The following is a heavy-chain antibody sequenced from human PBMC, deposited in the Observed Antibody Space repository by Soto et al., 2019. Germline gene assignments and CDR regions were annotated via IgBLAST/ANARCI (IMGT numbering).Heavy chain of an antibody. V-gene: IGHV3-30*18. Sequence: QVQLVESGGGVVQPGRSLRLSCAASGFTFSSYGMHWVRQAPGKGLEWVAVISYDGSNKYYADSVKGRFTISRDNSKNTLYLQMNSLRAEDTAVYYCAKEGDYDYIWGSYRYTQYYFDYWGQGTLVTVSS. CDR1: GFTFSSYG. CDR2: ISYDGSNK. CDR3: AKEGDYDYIWGSYRYTQYYFDY. D-gene: IGHD3-16*02. J-gene: IGHJ4*02.